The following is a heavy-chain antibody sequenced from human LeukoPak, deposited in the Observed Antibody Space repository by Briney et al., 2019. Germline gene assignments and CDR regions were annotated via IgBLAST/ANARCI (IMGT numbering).Heavy chain of an antibody. CDR2: INQSGST. Sequence: SETLSLTCAVYGGSFSGHYWRWIRQPPGKGLEWIGEINQSGSTNYSPSLKSRVTISVDTSKNQFSLNLSSVTAADTAVYYCARALVRATMVWYFDLWGRGTLVTVSS. J-gene: IGHJ2*01. CDR1: GGSFSGHY. CDR3: ARALVRATMVWYFDL. D-gene: IGHD5-12*01. V-gene: IGHV4-34*01.